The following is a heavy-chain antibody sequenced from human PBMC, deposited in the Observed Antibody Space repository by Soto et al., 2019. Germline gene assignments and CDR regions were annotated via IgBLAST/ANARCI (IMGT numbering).Heavy chain of an antibody. D-gene: IGHD3-22*01. Sequence: GGSLRLSCAASGFTFSCSAMHWVRQSSGKGLEWVGRIRSKANSYATAYAASVKGRFTISRDDSKNTAYLQMNSLKTEDTAVYYCTRHGKDYYDSSGYYYWGQGTLVTVSS. CDR2: IRSKANSYAT. CDR3: TRHGKDYYDSSGYYY. CDR1: GFTFSCSA. V-gene: IGHV3-73*01. J-gene: IGHJ4*02.